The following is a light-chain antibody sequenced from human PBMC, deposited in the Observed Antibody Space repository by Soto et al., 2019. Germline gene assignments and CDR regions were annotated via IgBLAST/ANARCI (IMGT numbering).Light chain of an antibody. J-gene: IGKJ1*01. V-gene: IGKV3-15*01. CDR2: DAS. Sequence: EIVMTQSPATLSVSLGETATLYCRASLSIGSNLVWYQQRPGQAPRVLIYDASTRATGIPDRFSGTGSVTEFTLTISRLQSEDSAVYYCQQNNNWLLLTFGQGTKVEIK. CDR3: QQNNNWLLLT. CDR1: LSIGSN.